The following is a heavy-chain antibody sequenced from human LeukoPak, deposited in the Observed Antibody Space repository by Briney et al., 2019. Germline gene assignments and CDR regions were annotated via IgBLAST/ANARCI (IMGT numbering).Heavy chain of an antibody. Sequence: ASVKVSCKVSGYTLTELSMHWVRQAPGKGLEWMGSFHPEDGETIYAQKFQGRVTMTEDTSTDTAYMELSSLRSEDTAVYYCATFKLAPDAFDIWGQGTMVTVSS. J-gene: IGHJ3*02. CDR3: ATFKLAPDAFDI. V-gene: IGHV1-24*01. CDR2: FHPEDGET. D-gene: IGHD6-13*01. CDR1: GYTLTELS.